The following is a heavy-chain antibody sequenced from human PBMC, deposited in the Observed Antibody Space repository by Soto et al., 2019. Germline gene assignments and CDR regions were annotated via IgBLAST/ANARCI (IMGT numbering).Heavy chain of an antibody. CDR3: ARVIVVVPAATLSVRKDYYYYYMDV. CDR2: IYYSGST. CDR1: GGSISSGGYY. Sequence: QVQLQESGPGLVKPSQTLSLTCTVSGGSISSGGYYWSWIRQHPGKGLEWIGYIYYSGSTYYNPSLKSLVTISVDPSKNQFSLKLSSVTAADTAVYYCARVIVVVPAATLSVRKDYYYYYMDVWGKGTTVTVSS. V-gene: IGHV4-31*01. D-gene: IGHD2-2*01. J-gene: IGHJ6*03.